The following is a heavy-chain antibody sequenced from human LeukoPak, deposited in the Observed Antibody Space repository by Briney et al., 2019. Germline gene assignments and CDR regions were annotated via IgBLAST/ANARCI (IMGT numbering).Heavy chain of an antibody. CDR2: INPNSGGT. V-gene: IGHV1-2*02. Sequence: GASVKLSCNASGYSFTGNFIHWVRQAPGQGLEWMGGINPNSGGTNYTQKFQGRVTMTRDTSISTAYMELSRLRSDDTAVYYCARDVYYDSSGYYLYWYFDLWGRGTLVTVSS. J-gene: IGHJ2*01. CDR3: ARDVYYDSSGYYLYWYFDL. CDR1: GYSFTGNF. D-gene: IGHD3-22*01.